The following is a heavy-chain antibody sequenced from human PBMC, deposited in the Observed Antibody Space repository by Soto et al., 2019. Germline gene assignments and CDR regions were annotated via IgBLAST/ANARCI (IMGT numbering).Heavy chain of an antibody. CDR1: GGSISNGGYY. V-gene: IGHV4-31*03. D-gene: IGHD3-3*01. CDR3: ARDVTDFWSGHEGMDV. Sequence: SETLSLTCTVSGGSISNGGYYWTWIRQHPGRGLEWIGYIYYSGSTYYNPSLKSRVTISVDTSKNQFSLKLTSVTAADTAVYYCARDVTDFWSGHEGMDVWGQGTTVTVSS. CDR2: IYYSGST. J-gene: IGHJ6*02.